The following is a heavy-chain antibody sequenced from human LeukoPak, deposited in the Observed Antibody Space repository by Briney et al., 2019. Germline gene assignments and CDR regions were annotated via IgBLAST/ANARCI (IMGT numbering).Heavy chain of an antibody. D-gene: IGHD6-13*01. J-gene: IGHJ4*02. CDR2: IYYSGST. Sequence: SETLSLTCTVSGGSISSSSYYWGWIRQPPGKGLEWIGSIYYSGSTYYNPFLKSRVTISVDTSKNQFSLKLSSVTAADTAVYYCAGHRHERSYRSSSSWYFYFDYWGQGTLVTVSS. CDR3: AGHRHERSYRSSSSWYFYFDY. V-gene: IGHV4-39*01. CDR1: GGSISSSSYY.